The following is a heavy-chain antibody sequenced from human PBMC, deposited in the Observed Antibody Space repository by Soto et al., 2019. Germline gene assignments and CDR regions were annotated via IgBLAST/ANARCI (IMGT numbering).Heavy chain of an antibody. CDR1: GFTFRNYW. CDR3: ARDGYDYDTSGGYLGY. CDR2: IDSVGIST. D-gene: IGHD3-22*01. V-gene: IGHV3-74*03. J-gene: IGHJ4*02. Sequence: PGGSLRLSCAASGFTFRNYWMHWARQVPGKGLVWVSRIDSVGISTTYADSVKGRFTISRDNAKNTLYLEMNSLRAEDTAIYYCARDGYDYDTSGGYLGYWGQGTLVTVSS.